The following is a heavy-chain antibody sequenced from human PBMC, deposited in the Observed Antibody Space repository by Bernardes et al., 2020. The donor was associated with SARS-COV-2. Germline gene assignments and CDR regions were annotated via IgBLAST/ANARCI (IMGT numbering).Heavy chain of an antibody. CDR2: IKSKTDGGTT. CDR3: TTGGDITMFGVVIDMDAFDI. CDR1: GFTFSNAW. Sequence: GGSLRLSCAVSGFTFSNAWMSWVRQAPGKGLEWVGRIKSKTDGGTTDYAAPVKRRFTISRDDSKNTLYLQMNSLKTEDTAVYYCTTGGDITMFGVVIDMDAFDIWGQGTMVTVSS. D-gene: IGHD3-3*01. V-gene: IGHV3-15*01. J-gene: IGHJ3*02.